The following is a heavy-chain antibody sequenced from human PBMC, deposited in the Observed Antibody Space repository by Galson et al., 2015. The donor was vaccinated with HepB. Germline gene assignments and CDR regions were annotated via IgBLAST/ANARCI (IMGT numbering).Heavy chain of an antibody. J-gene: IGHJ4*02. CDR3: ASRNEWEPRLFDY. CDR2: IYYSGST. D-gene: IGHD1-26*01. CDR1: GGSISSSSYY. Sequence: SETLSLTCTVSGGSISSSSYYWGWIRQPPGKGLEWIGSIYYSGSTYYNPSLKSRVTISVDTSKNQFSLKLSSVTAADTAVYYCASRNEWEPRLFDYWGQGTLVTVSS. V-gene: IGHV4-39*01.